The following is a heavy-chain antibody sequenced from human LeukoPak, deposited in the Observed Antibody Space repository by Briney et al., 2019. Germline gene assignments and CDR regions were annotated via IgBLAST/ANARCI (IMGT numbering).Heavy chain of an antibody. CDR2: IRYDGSNK. CDR1: GFTFSSYG. J-gene: IGHJ4*02. Sequence: PGGSLRLSCAASGFTFSSYGMHWVRQAPGKGLEWVAFIRYDGSNKYYADSVKGRFTISRDNSKSTLYLQMNSLRAEDTAVYYCARRTAAGKYYFDSWGQGTLVTVSS. V-gene: IGHV3-30*02. D-gene: IGHD6-13*01. CDR3: ARRTAAGKYYFDS.